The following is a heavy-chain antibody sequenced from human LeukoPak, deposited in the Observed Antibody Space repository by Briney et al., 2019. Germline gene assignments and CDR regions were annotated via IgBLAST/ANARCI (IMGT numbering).Heavy chain of an antibody. CDR3: AKDIRGYSSGWPWFDY. CDR2: ISGSGAKT. Sequence: GGSLRLSCTVSGIIFSNYGMSWVRQAPGKGLEWASGISGSGAKTYYADSVKGRFSISRDNSKNTVYLQVNSLRGEDTAVYYCAKDIRGYSSGWPWFDYWGQGTLVTVSP. CDR1: GIIFSNYG. J-gene: IGHJ4*02. V-gene: IGHV3-23*01. D-gene: IGHD2-15*01.